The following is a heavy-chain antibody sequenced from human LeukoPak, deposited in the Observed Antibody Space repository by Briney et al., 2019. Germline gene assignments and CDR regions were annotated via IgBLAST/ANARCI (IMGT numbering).Heavy chain of an antibody. CDR2: ISWNSGSI. V-gene: IGHV3-9*01. Sequence: GGSLRLSCAASGFTFSDSWMSWVRQAPGKGLEWVSGISWNSGSIGYADSVKGRFTISRDNAKNSLYLQMNSLRAEDTALYYCAKSPGIAAAGYLDYWGQGTLVTVSS. D-gene: IGHD6-13*01. J-gene: IGHJ4*02. CDR1: GFTFSDSW. CDR3: AKSPGIAAAGYLDY.